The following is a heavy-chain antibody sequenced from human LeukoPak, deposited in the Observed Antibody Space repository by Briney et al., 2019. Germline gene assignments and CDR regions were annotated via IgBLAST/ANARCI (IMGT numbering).Heavy chain of an antibody. CDR2: IHPGDSDT. D-gene: IGHD2-8*02. CDR3: ATLPHTEFHY. CDR1: GYTFTSYW. J-gene: IGHJ4*02. Sequence: GESLKISCKGSGYTFTSYWIGWVRQMPGKGLEWMGTIHPGDSDTRYSPSFQGQVTISADKSISTSYLQWSSLKASDTAMYYCATLPHTEFHYWGQGTLVTVSS. V-gene: IGHV5-51*01.